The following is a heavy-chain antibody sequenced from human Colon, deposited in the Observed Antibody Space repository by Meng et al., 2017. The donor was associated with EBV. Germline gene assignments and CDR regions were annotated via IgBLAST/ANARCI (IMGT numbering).Heavy chain of an antibody. J-gene: IGHJ4*02. D-gene: IGHD6-19*01. CDR2: IYYSGST. V-gene: IGHV4-31*03. CDR3: ARVSSGWDYFDY. CDR1: GGSVSSGGYC. Sequence: QVPLQESGPGLVKPSQTLSLTCTVSGGSVSSGGYCGTWIRQHPGKGLEWFGHIYYSGSTFYNPSLKRRVIISIDTSKNQFSLNLRSVTAADTAVYYCARVSSGWDYFDYWGQGTLVTVSS.